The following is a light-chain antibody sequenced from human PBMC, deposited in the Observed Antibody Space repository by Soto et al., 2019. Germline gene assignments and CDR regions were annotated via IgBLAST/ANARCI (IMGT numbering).Light chain of an antibody. Sequence: EIVLTQSPATLSLSPGERATLSCRASQGITRYLAWYQQKPGQAPRLLIYDASNRATGILARFSGSGSGTDFTLTISSLEPEDFAMYYCQQRFNWPPWTFGQGTKVEIK. J-gene: IGKJ1*01. CDR1: QGITRY. CDR3: QQRFNWPPWT. CDR2: DAS. V-gene: IGKV3-11*01.